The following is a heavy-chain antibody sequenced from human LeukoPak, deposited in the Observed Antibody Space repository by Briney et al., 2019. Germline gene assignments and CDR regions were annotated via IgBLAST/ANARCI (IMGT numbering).Heavy chain of an antibody. J-gene: IGHJ4*02. CDR1: GYTFTGHH. CDR3: ARAAYCSGDSCYNFDC. V-gene: IGHV1-2*02. D-gene: IGHD2-15*01. CDR2: INPNSGGT. Sequence: ASVKVSCKASGYTFTGHHIHWVRQAPGQGLEWMGWINPNSGGTNSAHKFQGRVTMTRDTSITTAYMELDTLRSDDTAVYYCARAAYCSGDSCYNFDCWGQGTLVTVSS.